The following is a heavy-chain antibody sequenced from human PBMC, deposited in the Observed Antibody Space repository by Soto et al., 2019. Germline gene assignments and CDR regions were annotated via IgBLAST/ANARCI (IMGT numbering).Heavy chain of an antibody. CDR3: AKALSSGSYFDGGFDY. D-gene: IGHD1-26*01. CDR2: ISGSGAST. Sequence: GGCLRLSCAACGFSFSSYAMSWVRQAPGKGLEWVSAISGSGASTYYAHSVKGRFTISRDNCKNTLYLQMNSLRAEATAVYYCAKALSSGSYFDGGFDYWGQGTLVTVS. V-gene: IGHV3-23*01. CDR1: GFSFSSYA. J-gene: IGHJ4*02.